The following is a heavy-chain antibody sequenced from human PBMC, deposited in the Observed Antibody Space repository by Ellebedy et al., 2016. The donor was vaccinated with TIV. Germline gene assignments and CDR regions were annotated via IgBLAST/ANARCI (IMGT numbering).Heavy chain of an antibody. CDR1: GGSFSGYY. Sequence: SETLSLXCAVYGGSFSGYYWSWIRQPPGKGLEWIGEINHSGSTNYNPSLKSRVTISVDTSKNQFSLKLSSVTAADTAVYYCARGGDYDILTGYWSGGWFDPWGQGTLVTVSS. J-gene: IGHJ5*02. CDR2: INHSGST. D-gene: IGHD3-9*01. V-gene: IGHV4-34*01. CDR3: ARGGDYDILTGYWSGGWFDP.